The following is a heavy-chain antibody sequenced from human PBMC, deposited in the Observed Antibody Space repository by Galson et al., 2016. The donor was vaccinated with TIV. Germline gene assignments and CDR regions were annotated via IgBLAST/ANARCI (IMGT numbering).Heavy chain of an antibody. D-gene: IGHD2-8*01. J-gene: IGHJ6*02. CDR3: TTVRLRGSGGMDV. CDR2: VDPEDGKT. CDR1: GHNFTDYY. Sequence: VKVSCKVSGHNFTDYYMHWMQQAPGKGFEWMGHVDPEDGKTKYAAKFQGRVTMTADTSTDTAYLELSYLRSEDTAIYYCTTVRLRGSGGMDVWGQGTTVIVSS. V-gene: IGHV1-69-2*01.